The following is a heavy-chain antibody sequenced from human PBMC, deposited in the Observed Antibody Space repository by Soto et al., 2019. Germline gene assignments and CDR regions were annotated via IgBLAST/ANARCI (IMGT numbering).Heavy chain of an antibody. CDR1: GYTFSDYY. CDR2: IDTSGTKI. J-gene: IGHJ4*02. D-gene: IGHD3-3*01. Sequence: QVQLVESGGDLVKPGGSLRLSCAASGYTFSDYYMSWIRQAPGKELEWISYIDTSGTKIYYADSVKGRFTITRDNAKNSLELEMNSLRDADTAVYYCASHYDMWSGYLSPVDYWAQGTLVTVSS. V-gene: IGHV3-11*01. CDR3: ASHYDMWSGYLSPVDY.